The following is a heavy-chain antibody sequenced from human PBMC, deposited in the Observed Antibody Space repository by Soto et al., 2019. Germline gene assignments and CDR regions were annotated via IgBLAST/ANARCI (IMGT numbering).Heavy chain of an antibody. D-gene: IGHD2-15*01. CDR1: GYTFTSYG. CDR3: ARDPGYCSGGSCWTYYYYGMDV. CDR2: ISAYNGNT. V-gene: IGHV1-18*01. Sequence: ASVKVSCKASGYTFTSYGISWVRQAPGQGLEWMGWISAYNGNTNYSQKFQGRVTITRDTSASTAYMELSSLRSEDTAVYYCARDPGYCSGGSCWTYYYYGMDVWGQGTTVTVSS. J-gene: IGHJ6*02.